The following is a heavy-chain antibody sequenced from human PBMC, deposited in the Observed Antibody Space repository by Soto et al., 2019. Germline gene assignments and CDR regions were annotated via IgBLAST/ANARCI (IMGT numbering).Heavy chain of an antibody. CDR1: GYSISSGYY. CDR2: IYHSGST. D-gene: IGHD1-26*01. V-gene: IGHV4-38-2*01. J-gene: IGHJ4*02. CDR3: ARVRWELLLDY. Sequence: SETLSLTCAVSGYSISSGYYWGWIRQPPGKGLEWIGSIYHSGSTYYNPSLKSRVTISVDTSKNQFSLKLSSVTAADTAVYYCARVRWELLLDYWGQGTLVTVSS.